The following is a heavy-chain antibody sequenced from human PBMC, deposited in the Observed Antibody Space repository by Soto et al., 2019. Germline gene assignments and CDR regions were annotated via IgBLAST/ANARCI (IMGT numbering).Heavy chain of an antibody. D-gene: IGHD4-17*01. Sequence: PSETLSLTCTVSGGSISSGDYYWSWIRQPPGKGLEWIGYIYYSGSTYYNPSLKSQVTISVDTSKNQFSLKLSSETAADTAVYYCARAPTTMTTFTVWFDPWGQGTLVTVSS. J-gene: IGHJ5*02. CDR2: IYYSGST. V-gene: IGHV4-30-4*01. CDR3: ARAPTTMTTFTVWFDP. CDR1: GGSISSGDYY.